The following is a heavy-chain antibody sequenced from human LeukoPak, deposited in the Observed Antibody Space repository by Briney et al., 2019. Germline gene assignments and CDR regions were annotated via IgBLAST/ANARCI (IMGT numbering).Heavy chain of an antibody. Sequence: ASVKVSCKASGYTFTGYYMHWVRQAPGQGLEWMGWINPNSGGTNYAQKFQGRVTMTRDTSISTAYMELSRLRSDDTAVYYCARDTSSPQKYYYDSSGYYRFDYWGQGTLVTVSS. J-gene: IGHJ4*02. CDR3: ARDTSSPQKYYYDSSGYYRFDY. D-gene: IGHD3-22*01. V-gene: IGHV1-2*02. CDR2: INPNSGGT. CDR1: GYTFTGYY.